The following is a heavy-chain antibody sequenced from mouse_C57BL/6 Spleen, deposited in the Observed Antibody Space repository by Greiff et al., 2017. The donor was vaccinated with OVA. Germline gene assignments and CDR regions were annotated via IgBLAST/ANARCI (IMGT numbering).Heavy chain of an antibody. CDR3: AREGGDGGYFDV. CDR2: IDPSDSET. CDR1: GYTFTSYW. J-gene: IGHJ1*03. D-gene: IGHD2-3*01. Sequence: QVQLQQPGAELVRPGSSVKLSCKASGYTFTSYWMHWVKQRPIQGLEWIGNIDPSDSETHYNQKFKDKATLTVDKSSSTAYMQLSSLTSEDSAGYYCAREGGDGGYFDVWGTGTTVTVSS. V-gene: IGHV1-52*01.